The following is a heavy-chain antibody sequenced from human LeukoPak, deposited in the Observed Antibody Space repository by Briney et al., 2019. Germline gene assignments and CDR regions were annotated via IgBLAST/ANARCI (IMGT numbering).Heavy chain of an antibody. V-gene: IGHV1-69*01. CDR1: GGTFSSYA. CDR2: IIPIFGTA. D-gene: IGHD1-26*01. Sequence: SVKVSCKASGGTFSSYAISWVRQAPGQGLEWMGGIIPIFGTANYAQKFQGRVTVTADESTSTAYMELSSLRSEDTAVYYCASIVGATYYFDYWGQGTLVTVSS. CDR3: ASIVGATYYFDY. J-gene: IGHJ4*02.